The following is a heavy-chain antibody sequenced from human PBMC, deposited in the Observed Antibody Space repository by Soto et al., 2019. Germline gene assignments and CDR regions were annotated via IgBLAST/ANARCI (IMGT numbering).Heavy chain of an antibody. J-gene: IGHJ4*02. Sequence: QVQLVESGGGLVKPGGSLRLSCAASGFSFSDYYMSWIRQAPGKGLEWVSYISSSSTYTKYADSVKGRFTISRDNAKNSLYLQMHSLRAEDTAVYYCAGGHFGSGSYGYFWGQGTLVTVSS. CDR1: GFSFSDYY. V-gene: IGHV3-11*05. D-gene: IGHD3-10*01. CDR3: AGGHFGSGSYGYF. CDR2: ISSSSTYT.